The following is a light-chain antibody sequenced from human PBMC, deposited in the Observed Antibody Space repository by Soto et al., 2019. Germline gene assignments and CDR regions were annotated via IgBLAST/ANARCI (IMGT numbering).Light chain of an antibody. J-gene: IGKJ1*01. Sequence: DIQMTQSPSTLSASVGDRVTVTCRASQSIASYLNWYQQKPGKAPKLLIYAASRLQNGVPSRFSGSGSGTDLTLTITNLQPEDFASYYCQQSYSILWTFGQGTKV. V-gene: IGKV1-39*01. CDR3: QQSYSILWT. CDR2: AAS. CDR1: QSIASY.